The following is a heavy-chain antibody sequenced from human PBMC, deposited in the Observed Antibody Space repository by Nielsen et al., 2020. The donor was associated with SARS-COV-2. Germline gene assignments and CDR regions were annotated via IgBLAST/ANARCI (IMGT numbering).Heavy chain of an antibody. V-gene: IGHV3-11*04. J-gene: IGHJ4*02. Sequence: WIRQPPGKGLEWVSYISSSGSTIYYADSVKGRFTISRDNAKNSLYLQMNSLRDEDTAVYYCARDGARGGATPVDYWGQGTLVTVSS. CDR2: ISSSGSTI. CDR3: ARDGARGGATPVDY. D-gene: IGHD1-26*01.